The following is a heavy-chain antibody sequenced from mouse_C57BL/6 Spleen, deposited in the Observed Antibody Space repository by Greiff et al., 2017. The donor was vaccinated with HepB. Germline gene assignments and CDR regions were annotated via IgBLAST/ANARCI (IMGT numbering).Heavy chain of an antibody. Sequence: VQLQQSGAELVMPGASVKLSCKASGYTFTSYWMHWVKQRPGQGLEWIGEIDPSDSYTNYNQKFKGKSTLTVDKSSSTAYMQLSSLTSEDSAVYYCARIYYDRGFAYWGQGTLVTVSA. D-gene: IGHD2-4*01. CDR2: IDPSDSYT. CDR1: GYTFTSYW. J-gene: IGHJ3*01. V-gene: IGHV1-69*01. CDR3: ARIYYDRGFAY.